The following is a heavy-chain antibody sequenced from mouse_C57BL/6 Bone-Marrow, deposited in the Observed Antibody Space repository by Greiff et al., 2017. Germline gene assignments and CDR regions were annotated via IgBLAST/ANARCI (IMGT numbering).Heavy chain of an antibody. CDR1: GFSFTSYG. V-gene: IGHV2-5*01. D-gene: IGHD2-4*01. Sequence: QVQLQQSGPGLVQPSQRLSITCTVSGFSFTSYGVHWVRQSPGKGLEWMGVIWRGGSTDYNAAFMSRLSITKDNSKSQVFFKMNRLQADDTAIYYCDKGIYYDYDEAMDYWGQGTSVTVSS. CDR3: DKGIYYDYDEAMDY. CDR2: IWRGGST. J-gene: IGHJ4*01.